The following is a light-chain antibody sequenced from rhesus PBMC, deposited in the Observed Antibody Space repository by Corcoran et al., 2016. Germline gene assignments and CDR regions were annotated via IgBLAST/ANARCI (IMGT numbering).Light chain of an antibody. CDR1: QDIDTY. CDR3: QQYKIMYT. Sequence: DIQLTQSPSSLSASIGDRVTTSCRASQDIDTYLNWYQQKPGRAPKLLIFYANRFQSGVPSRFTGSGPGTDFTLPISSLQPEDLATDYCQQYKIMYTFGQGTKVEIK. V-gene: IGKV1-32*05. J-gene: IGKJ2*01. CDR2: YAN.